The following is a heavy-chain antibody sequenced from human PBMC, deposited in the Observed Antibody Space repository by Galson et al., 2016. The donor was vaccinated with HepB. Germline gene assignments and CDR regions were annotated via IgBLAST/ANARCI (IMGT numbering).Heavy chain of an antibody. CDR1: GFTFSRAW. Sequence: SLRLSCAASGFTFSRAWMNWVRQAPGKGLEWVGRIKGYTDGGTTEYAAPMKGRFTFSRDDSNNRLYFQMNSLKTEDTAVYYCTTSSTRGYTYGPSAYWGRGTLVAVSS. J-gene: IGHJ4*02. CDR3: TTSSTRGYTYGPSAY. CDR2: IKGYTDGGTT. D-gene: IGHD5-18*01. V-gene: IGHV3-15*01.